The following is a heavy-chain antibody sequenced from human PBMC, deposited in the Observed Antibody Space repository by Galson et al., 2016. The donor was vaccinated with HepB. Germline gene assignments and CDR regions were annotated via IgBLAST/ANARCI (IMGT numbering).Heavy chain of an antibody. Sequence: SLRLSCAASGFTFSSYAMSWVRQAPGKGLEWVSAISGSGGSTYYADSVKGRFTISRDNSKNTLSLQMNSLRAEDTAVYYCAKSMSVSYYYDSSGYSFDYWGQGTLVTVSS. CDR3: AKSMSVSYYYDSSGYSFDY. J-gene: IGHJ4*02. CDR2: ISGSGGST. CDR1: GFTFSSYA. V-gene: IGHV3-23*01. D-gene: IGHD3-22*01.